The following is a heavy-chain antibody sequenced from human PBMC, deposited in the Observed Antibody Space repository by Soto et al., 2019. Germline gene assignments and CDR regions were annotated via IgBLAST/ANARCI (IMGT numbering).Heavy chain of an antibody. J-gene: IGHJ5*02. D-gene: IGHD3-22*01. CDR3: AKDREVTMIVVVRGPWFDP. CDR1: GFTFSSYA. Sequence: LRLSCAASGFTFSSYAMSWVRQAPGKGLEWVSAISGSGGSTYYADSVKGRLTISRDNSKNTLYLQMNSLRAEDTAVYYCAKDREVTMIVVVRGPWFDPWGQGTLVTVSS. CDR2: ISGSGGST. V-gene: IGHV3-23*01.